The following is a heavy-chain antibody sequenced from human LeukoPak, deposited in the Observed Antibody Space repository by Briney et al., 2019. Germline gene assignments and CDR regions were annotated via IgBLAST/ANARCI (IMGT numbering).Heavy chain of an antibody. CDR2: IYYSGST. J-gene: IGHJ3*02. V-gene: IGHV4-39*07. CDR1: GGSISSSSYY. D-gene: IGHD3-10*01. CDR3: ARAGWGQWYSRGAFDI. Sequence: KLPETLSLTCTVSGGSISSSSYYWGWIRQPPGKGLEWIGSIYYSGSTYYNPSLKSRVTISVDTSKNQFSLKLSSVTAADTAVYYCARAGWGQWYSRGAFDIWGQGTMVTVSS.